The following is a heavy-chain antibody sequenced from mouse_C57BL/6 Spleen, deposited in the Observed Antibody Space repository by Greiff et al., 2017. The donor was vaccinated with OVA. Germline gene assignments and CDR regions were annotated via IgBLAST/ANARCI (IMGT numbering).Heavy chain of an antibody. CDR1: GYTFTSYW. V-gene: IGHV1-50*01. Sequence: QVQLQQPGAELVKPGASVKLSCKASGYTFTSYWMQWVKQRPGQGLEWIGEIDPSDSYTNYNQKFKGKATLTVDTSSSTAYIQLSSLTSEDSAVYYCARAGKPAYWGQGTLVTVSA. D-gene: IGHD1-1*01. J-gene: IGHJ3*01. CDR3: ARAGKPAY. CDR2: IDPSDSYT.